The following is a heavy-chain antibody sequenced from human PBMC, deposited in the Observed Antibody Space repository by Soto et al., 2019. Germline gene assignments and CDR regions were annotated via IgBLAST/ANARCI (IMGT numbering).Heavy chain of an antibody. CDR1: GGSISSSGYY. Sequence: SETLSLTCTVSGGSISSSGYYWGWIRQPPGKGLEWIGSIYYSGSTYYKPSLKSRVTMSVDTSKYQFSLKLSSVTAADTAVYYCARQVAMVRGVNMFDYWGQGTLVTVSS. D-gene: IGHD3-10*01. V-gene: IGHV4-39*01. CDR2: IYYSGST. J-gene: IGHJ4*02. CDR3: ARQVAMVRGVNMFDY.